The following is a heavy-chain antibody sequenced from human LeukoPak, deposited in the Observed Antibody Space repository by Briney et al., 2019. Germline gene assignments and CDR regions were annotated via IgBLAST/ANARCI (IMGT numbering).Heavy chain of an antibody. D-gene: IGHD4-17*01. CDR3: ARGIESYRDYGY. J-gene: IGHJ4*02. CDR1: GGSISGSY. CDR2: MYNSGST. V-gene: IGHV4-59*01. Sequence: KPSETLSLTCTVSGGSISGSYWSWIRQPPGKGLEWIAYMYNSGSTNYNPSLKSRVTISIDTSKNQFSLKLSSLTAADTAIYYCARGIESYRDYGYWGQGILVTVSS.